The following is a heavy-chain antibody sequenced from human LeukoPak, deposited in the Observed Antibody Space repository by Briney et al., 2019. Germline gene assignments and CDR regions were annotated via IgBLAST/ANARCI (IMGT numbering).Heavy chain of an antibody. D-gene: IGHD2-8*01. CDR2: ISSSGSTI. CDR3: ARDCTNGVCVKQFDY. J-gene: IGHJ4*02. CDR1: GFTFRRYE. Sequence: GGSLRLSCAACGFTFRRYEMNWVRQAPGTGREWVSYISSSGSTIYYAYSVKGRFTISRDNAKNSLYLQMNSLRAEDTAVYYCARDCTNGVCVKQFDYWGQGTLVTVSS. V-gene: IGHV3-48*03.